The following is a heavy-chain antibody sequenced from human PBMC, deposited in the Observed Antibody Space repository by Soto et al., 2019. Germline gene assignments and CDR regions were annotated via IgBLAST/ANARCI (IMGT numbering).Heavy chain of an antibody. J-gene: IGHJ5*02. CDR1: GFTFSNYA. CDR2: ISGSGGST. V-gene: IGHV3-23*01. Sequence: EVQLLESGGGLVQPGGSLRLSCAASGFTFSNYAMSWVRQAPGKGLEWVSAISGSGGSTFHADSVKGRFTISRDNXXNTLYLQMNSLRAEDTAVYYCAKGLSSGWYLPFDPWGQGTLVTVSS. CDR3: AKGLSSGWYLPFDP. D-gene: IGHD6-19*01.